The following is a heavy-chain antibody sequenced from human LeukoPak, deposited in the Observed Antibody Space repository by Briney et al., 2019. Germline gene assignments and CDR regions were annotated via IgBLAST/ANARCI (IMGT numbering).Heavy chain of an antibody. CDR2: IYSSGRT. V-gene: IGHV4-59*11. J-gene: IGHJ6*03. D-gene: IGHD3-10*01. CDR1: GGSISGHY. CDR3: ARYYGSGNYYMDV. Sequence: SETLSLTCTVSGGSISGHYWSWIRQPPGQGLEWIGDIYSSGRTNYNPSPKSRVTISVDTSKIQFSLKLSYVTSADTAVYYCARYYGSGNYYMDVWGKGTTVTVSS.